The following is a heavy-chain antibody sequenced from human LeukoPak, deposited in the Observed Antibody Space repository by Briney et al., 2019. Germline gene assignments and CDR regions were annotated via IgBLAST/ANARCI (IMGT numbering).Heavy chain of an antibody. J-gene: IGHJ4*02. CDR3: AREVIVRYSYGYFDY. V-gene: IGHV1-69*13. CDR2: IIPIFGTA. CDR1: GYTFTGYY. Sequence: SVKVSCKASGYTFTGYYMHWVRQAPGQGLEWMGGIIPIFGTANYAQKFQGRVTITADESTSTAYMELSSLRSEDTAVYYCAREVIVRYSYGYFDYWGQGTLVTVSS. D-gene: IGHD5-18*01.